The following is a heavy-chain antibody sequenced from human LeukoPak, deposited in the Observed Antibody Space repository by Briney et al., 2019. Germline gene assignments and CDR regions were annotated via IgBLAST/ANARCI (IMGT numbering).Heavy chain of an antibody. Sequence: GGSLRLSCAASGFTFSSYSMNWVRQAPGKGLEWVSAISGSGGSTYYADSVKGRFTISRDNSKNTLYLQMNSLRAEDTAVYYCANLRFTYYLDYWGQGTLVTVSS. CDR2: ISGSGGST. D-gene: IGHD4-17*01. V-gene: IGHV3-23*01. CDR1: GFTFSSYS. J-gene: IGHJ4*02. CDR3: ANLRFTYYLDY.